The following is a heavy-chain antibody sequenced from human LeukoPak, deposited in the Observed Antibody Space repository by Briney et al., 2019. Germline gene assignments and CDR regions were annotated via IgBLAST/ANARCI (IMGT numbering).Heavy chain of an antibody. CDR3: ARDMEYSTPPGIDY. V-gene: IGHV3-30*01. J-gene: IGHJ4*02. CDR2: ISYDGSNK. CDR1: GFTFSSYA. D-gene: IGHD6-6*01. Sequence: GGSLRLSCAASGFTFSSYAMHWVRQAPGKGLEWVAVISYDGSNKYYADSVKGRFTISRDNSKNTMYLQMNSLRAEDTAVYYCARDMEYSTPPGIDYWGQEPLVPVSS.